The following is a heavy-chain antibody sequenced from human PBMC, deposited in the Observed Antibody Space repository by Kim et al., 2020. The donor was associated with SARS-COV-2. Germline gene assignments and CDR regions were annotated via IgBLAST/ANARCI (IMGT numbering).Heavy chain of an antibody. J-gene: IGHJ4*02. CDR2: INHSGST. CDR3: ARARDFVVVPAAIGY. Sequence: SETLSLTCAVYGGSFSGYYWSWIRQPPGKGLEWIGEINHSGSTNYSPSLKSRVTISVDTSKNQFSLKLSSVTAADTAVYYCARARDFVVVPAAIGYWGQGTLVTVSS. D-gene: IGHD2-2*01. CDR1: GGSFSGYY. V-gene: IGHV4-34*01.